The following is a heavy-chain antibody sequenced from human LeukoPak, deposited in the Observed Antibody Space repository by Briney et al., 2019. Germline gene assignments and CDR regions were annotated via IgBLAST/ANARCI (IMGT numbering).Heavy chain of an antibody. CDR3: ARGRFYNSSGRKGTTYYFDY. J-gene: IGHJ4*02. CDR1: GYTFTSYD. V-gene: IGHV1-8*03. Sequence: ASVKVSCKASGYTFTSYDINWVRQATGQGLEWMGWMNPNSGNTGYAQKFQGRVTITRNTSISTAYMELSSLRSEDTAVYYCARGRFYNSSGRKGTTYYFDYWGQGTLVTVAS. CDR2: MNPNSGNT. D-gene: IGHD6-19*01.